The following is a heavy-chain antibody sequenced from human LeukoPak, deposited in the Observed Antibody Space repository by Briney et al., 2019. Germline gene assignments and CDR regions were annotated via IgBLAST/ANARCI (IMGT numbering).Heavy chain of an antibody. CDR3: ARRGGSGGSLYYFDY. CDR1: GYSFTSYW. D-gene: IGHD2-15*01. J-gene: IGHJ4*02. V-gene: IGHV5-51*01. Sequence: GESLKISCKGSGYSFTSYWIGWVRQMPGKGLEWMGIIYPGDSDTRYSPSFQGQVTISADKSISTAYLQWSSLKASDTAMYYCARRGGSGGSLYYFDYWGQGTLVTVSS. CDR2: IYPGDSDT.